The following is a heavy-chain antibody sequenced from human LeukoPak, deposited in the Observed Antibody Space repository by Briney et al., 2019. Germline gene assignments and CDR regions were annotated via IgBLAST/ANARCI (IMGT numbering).Heavy chain of an antibody. CDR3: ARRAAMVTHPFDY. CDR1: GYSFTSYW. Sequence: GESLKISCKGSGYSFTSYWIGWVRQMPGKGLEWMGIIYPGDSDTRYSPSFQGQVTISADKSIGTAYLQWSSLKASDTAMYYCARRAAMVTHPFDYWGQGTLVTVSS. J-gene: IGHJ4*02. V-gene: IGHV5-51*01. D-gene: IGHD5-18*01. CDR2: IYPGDSDT.